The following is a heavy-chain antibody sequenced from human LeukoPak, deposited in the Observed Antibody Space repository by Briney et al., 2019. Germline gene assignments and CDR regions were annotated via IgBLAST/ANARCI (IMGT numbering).Heavy chain of an antibody. V-gene: IGHV4-34*01. J-gene: IGHJ3*02. CDR2: INHSGST. D-gene: IGHD3-10*01. CDR3: ASYGSGSYAFDI. Sequence: PSETLSLTCAVYGGSFSGYYWSWIRQPPGKGLEWIGEINHSGSTNYNPSLKSRVTISVDTSENQFSLKLSSVTAADTAVYYCASYGSGSYAFDIWGQGTMVTVSS. CDR1: GGSFSGYY.